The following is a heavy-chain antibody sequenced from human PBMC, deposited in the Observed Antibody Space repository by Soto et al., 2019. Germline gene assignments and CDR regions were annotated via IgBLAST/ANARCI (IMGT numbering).Heavy chain of an antibody. J-gene: IGHJ4*02. CDR2: IYYTDST. D-gene: IGHD2-21*01. CDR1: GGSISDYR. CDR3: ARDPLYSGGKTHGYFDS. V-gene: IGHV4-59*01. Sequence: SETLSLTCTVSGGSISDYRWSWIRQPPGKGLEWVGYIYYTDSTNYNPSLKSRVTISADTSTNQFSLKLSSVTAADTAVYYCARDPLYSGGKTHGYFDSWGQGTPVTVSS.